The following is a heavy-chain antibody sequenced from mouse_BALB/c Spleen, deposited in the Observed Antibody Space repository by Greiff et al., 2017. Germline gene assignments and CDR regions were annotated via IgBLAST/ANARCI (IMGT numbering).Heavy chain of an antibody. V-gene: IGHV1-18*01. CDR2: INPYNGGT. J-gene: IGHJ4*01. CDR3: ARRYYGSSYGAMDY. Sequence: VQLKESGPELVKPGASMKISCKASGYSFTGYTMNWVKQSHGKNLEWIGLINPYNGGTSYNQKFKGKATLTVDKSSSTAYMELLSLTSEDSAVYYCARRYYGSSYGAMDYWGQGTSVTVSS. CDR1: GYSFTGYT. D-gene: IGHD1-1*01.